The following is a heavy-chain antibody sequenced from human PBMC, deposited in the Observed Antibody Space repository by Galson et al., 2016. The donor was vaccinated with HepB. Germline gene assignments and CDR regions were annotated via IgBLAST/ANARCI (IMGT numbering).Heavy chain of an antibody. Sequence: SVKVSCKASGGTFRNHAFSWVRQAPGQGLEWMGGIVPDFGRPNYAQKFQSRVTVTADESTRTVYMELSSLRSDDTAVYYCATDASVASGWYVWWGQGTVVTVSS. CDR2: IVPDFGRP. D-gene: IGHD6-19*01. V-gene: IGHV1-69*13. CDR3: ATDASVASGWYVW. CDR1: GGTFRNHA. J-gene: IGHJ1*01.